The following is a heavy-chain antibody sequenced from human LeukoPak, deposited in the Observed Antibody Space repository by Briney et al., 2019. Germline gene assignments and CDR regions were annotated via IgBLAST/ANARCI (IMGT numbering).Heavy chain of an antibody. J-gene: IGHJ4*02. D-gene: IGHD3-3*01. Sequence: GASVKVSCKASGYTFTSYYMHWARQAPGQGLEWMGIINPSGGSTSYAQKFQGRVTMTRDTSISTAYMELSRLRSDDTAVYYCARDQSPVLRFLEWLLTDWGQGTLVTVSS. CDR1: GYTFTSYY. V-gene: IGHV1-46*01. CDR2: INPSGGST. CDR3: ARDQSPVLRFLEWLLTD.